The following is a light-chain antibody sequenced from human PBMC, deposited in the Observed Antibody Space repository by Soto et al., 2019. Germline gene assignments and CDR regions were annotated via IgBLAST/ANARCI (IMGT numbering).Light chain of an antibody. CDR2: DAY. CDR1: QSFRGL. Sequence: EIVLTQSPGTLSLSPGERATLSCRASQSFRGLLACYQQKPGQAPRLLIYDAYNRATGIPPRFSGSGSGTDFTLTIGSLEPEDSAVYYCQQRHMWPITFGQGTRLEI. V-gene: IGKV3-11*01. J-gene: IGKJ5*01. CDR3: QQRHMWPIT.